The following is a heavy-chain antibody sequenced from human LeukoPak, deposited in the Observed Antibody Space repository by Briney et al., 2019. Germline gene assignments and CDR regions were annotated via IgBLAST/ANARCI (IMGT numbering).Heavy chain of an antibody. D-gene: IGHD3-10*01. CDR2: ISYDGSNK. J-gene: IGHJ6*03. Sequence: GGSLRLSCAASGFTFSSYGMHWVRQAPGKGLEWVAVISYDGSNKYYADSVKGRFTISRDNSKNTLYLQMNSLRAEDTAVYYCARDPAPIMVRGVIYYYYYYMDVWGKGTTVTISS. CDR3: ARDPAPIMVRGVIYYYYYYMDV. CDR1: GFTFSSYG. V-gene: IGHV3-30*03.